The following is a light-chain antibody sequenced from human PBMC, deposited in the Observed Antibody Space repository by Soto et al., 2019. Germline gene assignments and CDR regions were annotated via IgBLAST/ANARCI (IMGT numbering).Light chain of an antibody. Sequence: SYELTQAPSVSVALGQTASITCGGDNIGGKHVHWYQQKPGQAPVLVIYRDTNRPSGIPERFSGSNSGNTATLTISRAQAGDEGDYYCQLWDSSTVVFAGGTKLTVL. J-gene: IGLJ3*02. CDR2: RDT. CDR3: QLWDSSTVV. CDR1: NIGGKH. V-gene: IGLV3-9*01.